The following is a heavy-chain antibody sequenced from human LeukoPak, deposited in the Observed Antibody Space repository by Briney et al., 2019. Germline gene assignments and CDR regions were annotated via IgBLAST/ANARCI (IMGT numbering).Heavy chain of an antibody. CDR2: MSHGGSNK. D-gene: IGHD6-19*01. CDR3: AKLDSSGWSRPFDY. CDR1: GFTFSSYA. J-gene: IGHJ4*02. Sequence: GRSLRLSCAASGFTFSSYAMHWVRQAPGKGLEWVAVMSHGGSNKYYGDSVKGRFTISRDNSKNTLYLQMNSLRAEDTAVYYCAKLDSSGWSRPFDYWGQGTLVTVSS. V-gene: IGHV3-30*18.